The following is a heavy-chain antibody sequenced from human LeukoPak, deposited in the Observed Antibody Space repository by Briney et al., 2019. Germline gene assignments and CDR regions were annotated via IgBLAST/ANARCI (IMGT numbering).Heavy chain of an antibody. D-gene: IGHD3-10*01. J-gene: IGHJ4*02. CDR1: GFTFSNAW. CDR2: IKGNGDGGTT. V-gene: IGHV3-15*01. Sequence: MTGGSLRLSCAASGFTFSNAWMTWVRQAPGKGLEWLGRIKGNGDGGTTDYAAPVKGRFTISRDDSKNTVYLQMNSLKTEDTAVYYCTAGTGLSDFDYWGQGTLVTVSS. CDR3: TAGTGLSDFDY.